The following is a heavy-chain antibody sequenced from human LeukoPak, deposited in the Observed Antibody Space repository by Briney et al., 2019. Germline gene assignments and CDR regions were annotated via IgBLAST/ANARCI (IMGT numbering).Heavy chain of an antibody. CDR1: GFTFGNYA. J-gene: IGHJ3*02. CDR2: LTDSGGTT. D-gene: IGHD5-24*01. Sequence: GGSLRLSCVASGFTFGNYAMGWLRQAPGRRPEWVSSLTDSGGTTYYVDSVKGRFAISRDNSKNTLYLHMNSLRADDTAVYYCAKKRDAFDIRGQGTVVTVS. CDR3: AKKRDAFDI. V-gene: IGHV3-23*01.